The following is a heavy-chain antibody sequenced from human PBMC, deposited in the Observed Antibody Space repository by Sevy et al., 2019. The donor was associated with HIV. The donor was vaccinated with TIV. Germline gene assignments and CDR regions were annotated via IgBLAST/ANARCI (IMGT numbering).Heavy chain of an antibody. J-gene: IGHJ4*02. V-gene: IGHV3-23*01. CDR3: AKGNDAYYYDY. CDR2: ITASGSTT. CDR1: GFPFSTYA. Sequence: GESLKISCAASGFPFSTYAMTWVRQPPGKGLEWVSSITASGSTTYYADSVKGRFTISRDNSKNTMSLQMNSLRAEDTAIYYCAKGNDAYYYDYWGQGTLVTVSS. D-gene: IGHD3-16*01.